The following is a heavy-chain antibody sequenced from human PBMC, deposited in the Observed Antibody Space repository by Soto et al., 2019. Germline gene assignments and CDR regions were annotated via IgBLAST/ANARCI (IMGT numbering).Heavy chain of an antibody. CDR2: IYYSGST. D-gene: IGHD3-10*01. Sequence: GYSFTNYWNWIRQSPGKGLEWIGHIYYSGSTNYNPSLKSRVTISLDTSKNQLSLNLSSVTAADTAVYYCARDYFGSGTYIRFDYWGQGTPVTVSS. CDR1: GYSFTNY. V-gene: IGHV4-59*01. J-gene: IGHJ4*02. CDR3: ARDYFGSGTYIRFDY.